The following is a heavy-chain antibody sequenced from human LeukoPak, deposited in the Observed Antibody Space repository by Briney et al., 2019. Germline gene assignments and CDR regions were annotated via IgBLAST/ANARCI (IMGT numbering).Heavy chain of an antibody. CDR3: ARMYSTYWYYFDY. CDR1: GGSVNDNNYY. D-gene: IGHD1-26*01. Sequence: SETLSLTCTVSGGSVNDNNYYWSWLRQPPGKALEWLGYICYSGSTNYNPSLKSRVTISLDTSKNQFSLKMFSVTAADTAVFYCARMYSTYWYYFDYWGQGIQVTVSS. CDR2: ICYSGST. V-gene: IGHV4-61*01. J-gene: IGHJ4*02.